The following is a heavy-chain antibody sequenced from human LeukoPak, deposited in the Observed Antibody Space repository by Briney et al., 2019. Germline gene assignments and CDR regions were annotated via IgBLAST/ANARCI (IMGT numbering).Heavy chain of an antibody. D-gene: IGHD1-26*01. V-gene: IGHV3-33*06. CDR3: AKDSHGSYGPPDY. Sequence: PGGSLRLSCAASGFTFSSYGMHWVRQAPGKGLEWVAVIWYDGSNKYYADSVKGRFTISRDNSKNTLYLQMNSLRAEDTAVYYCAKDSHGSYGPPDYWGQGTLVTVSS. J-gene: IGHJ4*02. CDR2: IWYDGSNK. CDR1: GFTFSSYG.